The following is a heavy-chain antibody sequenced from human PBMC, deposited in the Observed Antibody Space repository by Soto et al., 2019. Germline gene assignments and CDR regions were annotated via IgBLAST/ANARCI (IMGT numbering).Heavy chain of an antibody. J-gene: IGHJ4*02. D-gene: IGHD1-26*01. CDR1: GDSVSSKAAA. CDR2: TYYRSKWST. Sequence: PSQTLSLTCAISGDSVSSKAAAWNWIRQSPSRGLEWLGRTYYRSKWSTDYAVSVKGRITVKPDTSKNPFSLQLNSVTPEDTAVYYCARALAGSYDYWGQGTLVTVSS. CDR3: ARALAGSYDY. V-gene: IGHV6-1*01.